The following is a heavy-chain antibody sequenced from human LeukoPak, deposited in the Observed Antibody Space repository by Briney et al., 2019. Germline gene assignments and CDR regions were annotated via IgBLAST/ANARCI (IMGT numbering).Heavy chain of an antibody. V-gene: IGHV1-69*13. D-gene: IGHD3-22*01. CDR3: SPHYYDSSGYSPGGY. CDR2: IIPIFGTA. Sequence: SVKVSCKASGGTFSSYAISWVRQAPGQGLEWMGGIIPIFGTANYAQKFQGRVTITADESTSTAYMELSSLRSEDTAVYYCSPHYYDSSGYSPGGYWGQGTLVTVSS. J-gene: IGHJ4*02. CDR1: GGTFSSYA.